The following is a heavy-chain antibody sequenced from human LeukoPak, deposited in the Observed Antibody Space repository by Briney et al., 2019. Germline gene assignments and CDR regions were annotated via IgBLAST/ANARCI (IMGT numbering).Heavy chain of an antibody. CDR1: GFNFSRHT. CDR2: ISSSSRTK. J-gene: IGHJ6*03. V-gene: IGHV3-48*01. Sequence: GGSLRLSCAASGFNFSRHTMNWVRQAPGKGLEWVSYISSSSRTKYYADSVKGRFTISRDNAKNSLYLQMNSLRAEDTAVYYCAKDLVACSGGSCYNVYYYMDVWGKGTTVTVSS. D-gene: IGHD2-15*01. CDR3: AKDLVACSGGSCYNVYYYMDV.